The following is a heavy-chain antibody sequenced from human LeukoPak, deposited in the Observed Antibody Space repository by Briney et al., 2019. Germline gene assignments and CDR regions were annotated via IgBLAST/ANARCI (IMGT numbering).Heavy chain of an antibody. Sequence: GGSLRLSCAASGFTLSSYAMSWVRQAPGKGLEWVSAISGSGGSTYYADSVKGRFTISRDNSKNTLYLQMNSLRAEDTAVYYCAKDSSSGWFYYFDYWGQGTLVTVSS. J-gene: IGHJ4*02. CDR3: AKDSSSGWFYYFDY. CDR2: ISGSGGST. CDR1: GFTLSSYA. V-gene: IGHV3-23*01. D-gene: IGHD6-19*01.